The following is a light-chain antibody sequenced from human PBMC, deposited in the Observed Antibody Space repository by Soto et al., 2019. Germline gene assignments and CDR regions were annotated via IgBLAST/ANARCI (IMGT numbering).Light chain of an antibody. CDR1: QRISNL. CDR3: QQSYKPPYT. Sequence: DIQMTQSPSSLSASVGDRVTITCRASQRISNLLNWFQQKPGKAPKLLIYAASSLQSGVPSGFSGSGSGTDFTLTISSLQHEDSATYYCQQSYKPPYTFGQGTKLEIK. J-gene: IGKJ2*01. CDR2: AAS. V-gene: IGKV1-39*01.